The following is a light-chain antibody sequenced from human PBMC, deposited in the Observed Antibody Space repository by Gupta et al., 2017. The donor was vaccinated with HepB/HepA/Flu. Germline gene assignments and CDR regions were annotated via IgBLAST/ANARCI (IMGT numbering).Light chain of an antibody. V-gene: IGLV1-51*02. CDR3: GTWDSSLSAGV. CDR2: ENN. Sequence: QSVFTQPPSVSAAPGQKVTISCPGSSSNIGNNDVSWYQQLPGTAPKLLIYENNKRPSGIPDRFSGSKAGTSATLGITGLQTGDEAYYYCGTWDSSLSAGVFGGGTKLTVL. J-gene: IGLJ3*02. CDR1: SSNIGNND.